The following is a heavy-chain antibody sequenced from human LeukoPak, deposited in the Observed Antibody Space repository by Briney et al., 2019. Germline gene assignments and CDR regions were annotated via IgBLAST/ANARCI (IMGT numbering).Heavy chain of an antibody. J-gene: IGHJ5*02. Sequence: KSSETLSLTCTVSGGSISSSSYCWGWIRQPPGKGLEWIGSIYYSGSTYYNPSLKSRVTISVDTSKNQFSLKLSSVTAADTAVYYCARRGVMRWFDPWGQGTLVTVSS. CDR3: ARRGVMRWFDP. V-gene: IGHV4-39*07. CDR2: IYYSGST. D-gene: IGHD3-16*01. CDR1: GGSISSSSYC.